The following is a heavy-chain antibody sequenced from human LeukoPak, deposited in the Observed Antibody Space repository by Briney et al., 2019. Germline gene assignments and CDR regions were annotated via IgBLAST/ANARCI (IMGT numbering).Heavy chain of an antibody. D-gene: IGHD4-17*01. V-gene: IGHV4-61*02. CDR1: GGSHSSGSYY. Sequence: SETLSLTCSVSGGSHSSGSYYGSWIRQPAGKGLEWIGRIYTSGSTNYNPSLKSRVTISVDTSKNQFSLKLSSVTAADTAVYYCARGLYGDYGDYWGQGTLVTVSS. CDR2: IYTSGST. J-gene: IGHJ4*02. CDR3: ARGLYGDYGDY.